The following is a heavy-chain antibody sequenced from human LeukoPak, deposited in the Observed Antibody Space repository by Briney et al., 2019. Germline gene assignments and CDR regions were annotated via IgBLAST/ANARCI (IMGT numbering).Heavy chain of an antibody. Sequence: GGSLRLSCVASAFTFSSYWMSWVRQAPAKGLERVANIKQDGSEKYYVDSVKGRFTISRDNAKNSLYLKMNSLRAEDTAVYYCARERVTTTAFDIWGQGTMVTVSS. D-gene: IGHD5-12*01. J-gene: IGHJ3*02. V-gene: IGHV3-7*01. CDR2: IKQDGSEK. CDR1: AFTFSSYW. CDR3: ARERVTTTAFDI.